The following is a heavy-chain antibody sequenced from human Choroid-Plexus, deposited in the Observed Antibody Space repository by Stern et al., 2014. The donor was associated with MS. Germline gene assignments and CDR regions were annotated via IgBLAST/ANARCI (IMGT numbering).Heavy chain of an antibody. D-gene: IGHD2/OR15-2a*01. J-gene: IGHJ5*02. CDR1: GFTFGSCA. V-gene: IGHV3-30*18. CDR3: AKDRQYLTYFFDH. CDR2: VSYDGSNK. Sequence: VQLEESGGGVVQPGRPLRLSCVASGFTFGSCAMHWVRQAPGKGLEWVAGVSYDGSNKYYADSVKGRFTISRDNSQETLYMQMSSLRPEDTAVYYCAKDRQYLTYFFDHWGQGSLVTVSS.